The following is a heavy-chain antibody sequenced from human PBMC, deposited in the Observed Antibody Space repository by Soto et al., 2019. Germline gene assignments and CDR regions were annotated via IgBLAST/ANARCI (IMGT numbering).Heavy chain of an antibody. V-gene: IGHV4-34*01. Sequence: SETLSLTCAVYGGSFSGYYWSWIRQPPGKGLEWIGEINHSGSTNYNPSLKSRVTISVDTSKNQFSLKLSSVTAADTAVYYCARGRVWSGYDSGARFTPNYNWFDPWGQGTLVTVSS. J-gene: IGHJ5*02. CDR1: GGSFSGYY. D-gene: IGHD5-12*01. CDR2: INHSGST. CDR3: ARGRVWSGYDSGARFTPNYNWFDP.